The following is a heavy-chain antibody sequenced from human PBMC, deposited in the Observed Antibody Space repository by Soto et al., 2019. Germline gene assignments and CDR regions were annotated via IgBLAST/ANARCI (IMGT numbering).Heavy chain of an antibody. CDR3: AKGMFSSSPAAAGSFDY. CDR2: IGGTDGKT. J-gene: IGHJ4*02. CDR1: GFTFSSYA. V-gene: IGHV3-23*01. D-gene: IGHD3-10*01. Sequence: GGSLRLSCAASGFTFSSYAMSWVRPAPGKGLGWVAAIGGTDGKTYYADSVKGRFTISRDNSEKTLYLQMSRLRAEDTAVYFCAKGMFSSSPAAAGSFDYWGQGALVTVSS.